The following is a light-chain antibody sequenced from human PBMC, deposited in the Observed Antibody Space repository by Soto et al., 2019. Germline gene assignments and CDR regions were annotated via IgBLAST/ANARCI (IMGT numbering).Light chain of an antibody. J-gene: IGKJ1*01. CDR3: QHYNSYSEA. CDR1: QTISSW. Sequence: DIQMTQSPSTLSGSVGDRVTITCRASQTISSWLAWYQQKPGKAPKLLIYKASTLKSGGPSRFSGSGSVTEFTLTISSLQPDDFATYYCQHYNSYSEAFGQGTRWIS. CDR2: KAS. V-gene: IGKV1-5*03.